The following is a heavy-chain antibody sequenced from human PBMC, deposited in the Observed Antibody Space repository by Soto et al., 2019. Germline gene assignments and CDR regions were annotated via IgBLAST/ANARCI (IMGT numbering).Heavy chain of an antibody. D-gene: IGHD3-16*01. CDR2: ISTYNGGT. CDR3: ARDFTGWPPDGVDS. V-gene: IGHV1-18*01. J-gene: IGHJ4*02. Sequence: QVHLVQSGPEVKRPGASVKVSCKASGFTFTSYAITWVRQAPGQGLGWMGWISTYNGGTNYAQNFQGRVTMTTDSSTSTAYMELGSLTSDDTAVYYCARDFTGWPPDGVDSWGQGTLVTVPS. CDR1: GFTFTSYA.